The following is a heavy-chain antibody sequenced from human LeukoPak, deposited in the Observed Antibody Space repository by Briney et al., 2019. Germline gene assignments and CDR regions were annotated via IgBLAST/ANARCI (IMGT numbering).Heavy chain of an antibody. D-gene: IGHD6-13*01. CDR2: IIPIFGTA. Sequence: ASVNVSCKASGGTFISYAISWVRQAPGQGLEWMGGIIPIFGTANYAQKFQGRVTITTDEPTSTAYMELSSLRSEDTAVYYCARGRGAAATYNYYYMDVWGKGTTVTVSS. V-gene: IGHV1-69*05. CDR1: GGTFISYA. CDR3: ARGRGAAATYNYYYMDV. J-gene: IGHJ6*03.